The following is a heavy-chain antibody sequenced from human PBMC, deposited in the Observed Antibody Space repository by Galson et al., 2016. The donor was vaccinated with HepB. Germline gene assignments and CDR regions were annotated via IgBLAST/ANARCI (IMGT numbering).Heavy chain of an antibody. CDR1: GFTFSDYY. CDR2: IGMSDTTI. J-gene: IGHJ4*02. V-gene: IGHV3-11*01. D-gene: IGHD3-9*01. Sequence: LRLSCAVSGFTFSDYYMTWIRQAPGKGLEWISYIGMSDTTIYYADSVKGRFTVSRDNANRSLYLQMNSLRAEDTAVYYCARTWYYSILSGYYPYFDDWGQGTLVTVSP. CDR3: ARTWYYSILSGYYPYFDD.